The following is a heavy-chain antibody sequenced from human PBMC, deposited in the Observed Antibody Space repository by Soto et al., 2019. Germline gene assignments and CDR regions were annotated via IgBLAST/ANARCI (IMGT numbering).Heavy chain of an antibody. CDR1: GGSISSYY. CDR3: ARRHYDFWSGNTFGNAFDI. J-gene: IGHJ3*02. Sequence: SETLSLTCTVSGGSISSYYWSWIRQPPGKGLEWIGYIYYSGSTNYNPSLKSRVTISVDTSKNQFSLKLSSVTAADTAVYYCARRHYDFWSGNTFGNAFDIWGQGTMVTVSS. V-gene: IGHV4-59*08. CDR2: IYYSGST. D-gene: IGHD3-3*01.